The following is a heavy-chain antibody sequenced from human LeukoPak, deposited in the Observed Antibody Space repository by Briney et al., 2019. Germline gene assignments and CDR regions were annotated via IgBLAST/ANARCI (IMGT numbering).Heavy chain of an antibody. CDR3: ARGRRGDSSGYYYPFDY. J-gene: IGHJ4*02. V-gene: IGHV3-11*06. CDR1: GFIFSDHY. Sequence: GGSLRLSCPASGFIFSDHYMSWIRQAPGKGLEWVSYISSSSSYINYADSVKGRFTISRDNSKNTLYLQMNSLRAEDTAVYYCARGRRGDSSGYYYPFDYWGQGTLVTVSS. D-gene: IGHD3-22*01. CDR2: ISSSSSYI.